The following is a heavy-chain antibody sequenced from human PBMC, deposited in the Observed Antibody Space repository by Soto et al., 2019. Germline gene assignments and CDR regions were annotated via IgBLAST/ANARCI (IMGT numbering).Heavy chain of an antibody. CDR2: IIPRFGTT. V-gene: IGHV1-69*01. CDR3: AKRYCSTNNCLENFYYYGMDV. D-gene: IGHD2-2*01. J-gene: IGHJ6*02. Sequence: QVQLVQSGAEVKKPGSSVRVSCKASGDTFSRYTVNWVRQAPRQGLEWMGGIIPRFGTTNFAPTLQGRVTITADESMSTVYMELSGLRSDDTAVYYCAKRYCSTNNCLENFYYYGMDVWGQGTTVTV. CDR1: GDTFSRYT.